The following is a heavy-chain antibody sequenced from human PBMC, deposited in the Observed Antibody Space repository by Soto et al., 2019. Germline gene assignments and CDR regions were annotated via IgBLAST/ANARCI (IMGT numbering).Heavy chain of an antibody. Sequence: EVQLVESGGGLVRPGGPLRLSFAASGFTFSSSGMNWFRQPPGKGWVWVSRINSDGSSTSYADSVKGRFTISRDNAKNTLYLQMNSLRAEDTAVYYCAIRASYYDSSGYFDYWGQGTLVTVSS. D-gene: IGHD3-22*01. J-gene: IGHJ4*02. CDR1: GFTFSSSG. CDR3: AIRASYYDSSGYFDY. V-gene: IGHV3-74*01. CDR2: INSDGSST.